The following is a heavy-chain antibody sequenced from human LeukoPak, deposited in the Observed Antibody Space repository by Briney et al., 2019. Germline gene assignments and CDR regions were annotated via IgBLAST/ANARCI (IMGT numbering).Heavy chain of an antibody. CDR3: ARAGPVITFGGLIV. Sequence: GDSLRLSCAASGFNFNTYSMNWVRQAPRKRLEWVSSIDSTSGYIYYADSVKGRFTISRENAKNSLYLQMKSLRAEDTAVYYCARAGPVITFGGLIVWGQGTLVTVST. CDR1: GFNFNTYS. CDR2: IDSTSGYI. J-gene: IGHJ1*01. D-gene: IGHD3-16*02. V-gene: IGHV3-21*01.